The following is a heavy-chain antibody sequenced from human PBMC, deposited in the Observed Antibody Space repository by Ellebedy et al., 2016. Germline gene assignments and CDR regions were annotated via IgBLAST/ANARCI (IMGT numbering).Heavy chain of an antibody. V-gene: IGHV4-61*05. CDR2: IYYSGST. Sequence: SETLSLTCTVSGGSISSSSYYWSWIRQPPGKGLEWIGYIYYSGSTNYNPSLKSRVTISVDTSKNQFSLKLSSVTAADTAVYYCARHCYVGDFWSGYPFDYYYYGMDVWGQGTTVTVSS. CDR3: ARHCYVGDFWSGYPFDYYYYGMDV. D-gene: IGHD3-3*01. J-gene: IGHJ6*02. CDR1: GGSISSSSYY.